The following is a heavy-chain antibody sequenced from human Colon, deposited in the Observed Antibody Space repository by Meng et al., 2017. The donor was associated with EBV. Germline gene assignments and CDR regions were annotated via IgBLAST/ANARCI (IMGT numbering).Heavy chain of an antibody. Sequence: VRVVESGGGWVQPGGSLRLSCSASGFTFSSSALSWVRQAPGRGLEWVSTISGSGLSTYYADSVKGRFTISRDNSKNTLYLQMNSLRAEDTALYYCATALYWGQGTLVTVSS. J-gene: IGHJ4*02. CDR2: ISGSGLST. CDR3: ATALY. V-gene: IGHV3-23*04. D-gene: IGHD2-15*01. CDR1: GFTFSSSA.